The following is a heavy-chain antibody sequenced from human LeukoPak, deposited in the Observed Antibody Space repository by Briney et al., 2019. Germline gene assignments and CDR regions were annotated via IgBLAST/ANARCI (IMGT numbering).Heavy chain of an antibody. V-gene: IGHV6-1*01. J-gene: IGHJ4*02. D-gene: IGHD3-22*01. CDR2: TYYRSKWFN. CDR1: GDSVSSNSAA. Sequence: PSQTLSLTCAISGDSVSSNSAAWNWIRQSLSRGLEWLGRTYYRSKWFNDYAVSVKSRITINPDPSNHQFSLQLNSVTPEDTAVYYCARQNGYYDTSGYYGFDYWGQGTLVTVSP. CDR3: ARQNGYYDTSGYYGFDY.